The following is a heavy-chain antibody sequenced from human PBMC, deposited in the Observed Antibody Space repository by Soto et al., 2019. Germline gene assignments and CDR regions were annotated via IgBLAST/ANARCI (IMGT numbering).Heavy chain of an antibody. J-gene: IGHJ4*02. CDR1: GFTFSNYA. CDR2: ISGSGGST. D-gene: IGHD6-13*01. V-gene: IGHV3-23*01. Sequence: EVQLLESGGGLVQPGGSLRLSCAASGFTFSNYAVTWVRQAPVKALEWVSTISGSGGSTYYADSVKGRFTISRDNSKNTLYLQMNSLRAEDTAVYYCAKDQGSSWYEIDYWGQGTLVTVSS. CDR3: AKDQGSSWYEIDY.